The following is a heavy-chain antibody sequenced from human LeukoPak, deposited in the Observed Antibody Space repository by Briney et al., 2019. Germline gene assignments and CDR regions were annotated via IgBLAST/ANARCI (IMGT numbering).Heavy chain of an antibody. V-gene: IGHV3-48*04. CDR2: ISSTSSSI. D-gene: IGHD1-26*01. Sequence: GGSLRLSCAASRFTFSSNTMNWVRQAPGRGLEWVSSISSTSSSIYYADSVKGRFTISRDNAKNSLYLQMNSLRAEDTAVYYCARTLSVGATYYFDYWGQGTLVTVSS. CDR1: RFTFSSNT. CDR3: ARTLSVGATYYFDY. J-gene: IGHJ4*02.